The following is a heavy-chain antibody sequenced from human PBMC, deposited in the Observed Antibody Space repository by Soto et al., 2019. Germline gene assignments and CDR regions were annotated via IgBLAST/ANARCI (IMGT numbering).Heavy chain of an antibody. CDR2: ISSSSSYT. Sequence: GGSLRLSCAASGFTFSDYYMSWIRQAPGKGLEWVSYISSSSSYTNYADSVKGRFTISRDNAKSSLYLQMNSLRAEDTAVYYCARDYLDSAFDYWGQGTLVTVSS. CDR3: ARDYLDSAFDY. J-gene: IGHJ4*02. CDR1: GFTFSDYY. D-gene: IGHD3-9*01. V-gene: IGHV3-11*06.